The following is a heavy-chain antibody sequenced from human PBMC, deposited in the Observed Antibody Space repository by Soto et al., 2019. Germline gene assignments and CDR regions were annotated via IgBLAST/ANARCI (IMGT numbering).Heavy chain of an antibody. D-gene: IGHD2-2*01. V-gene: IGHV3-7*01. CDR2: IKQDGSEK. CDR3: ARGHAAPDIVVVPAAKDWFDP. Sequence: GGSLRLSCAASGFTFSSYWMSWVRQAPGKGLEWVANIKQDGSEKYYVDSVKGRFTISRDNAKNSLYLQMNSLRAEDTAVYYCARGHAAPDIVVVPAAKDWFDPWGQGTLVTVSS. CDR1: GFTFSSYW. J-gene: IGHJ5*02.